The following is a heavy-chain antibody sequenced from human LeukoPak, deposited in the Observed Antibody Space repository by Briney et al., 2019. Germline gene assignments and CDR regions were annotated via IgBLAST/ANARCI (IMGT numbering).Heavy chain of an antibody. CDR1: GYTFTDYY. CDR3: AREGDYFQH. J-gene: IGHJ1*01. V-gene: IGHV1-2*02. Sequence: GASVKVSCKASGYTFTDYYMHWVRQAPGQGLEWMGWISPNSGGTNYVQKFQGRVTMTRDTSISTVYMELTRLTSDDTAVYYCAREGDYFQHWGQGTLVTVSS. CDR2: ISPNSGGT.